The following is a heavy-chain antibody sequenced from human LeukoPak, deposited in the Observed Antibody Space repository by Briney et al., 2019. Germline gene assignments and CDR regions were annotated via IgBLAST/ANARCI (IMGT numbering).Heavy chain of an antibody. D-gene: IGHD2-8*02. CDR3: ARDDVTTNGGVIADSRLFDI. CDR1: GFIFTNYN. J-gene: IGHJ3*02. CDR2: ISGGSTYI. V-gene: IGHV3-21*01. Sequence: GGSRRLSCAASGFIFTNYNLNWVRQAPGKGLEWISSISGGSTYIYYADSVRGRFTISRDNAKNSLYLQMNSLRGEDTALYYCARDDVTTNGGVIADSRLFDIWGQGTMVTVSS.